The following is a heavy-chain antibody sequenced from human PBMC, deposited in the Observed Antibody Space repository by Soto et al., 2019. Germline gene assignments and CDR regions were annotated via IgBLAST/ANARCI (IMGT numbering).Heavy chain of an antibody. CDR3: PQITPIDFKGYYFDY. CDR1: GFSLSTTTVG. V-gene: IGHV2-5*02. D-gene: IGHD3-16*01. Sequence: QITVKESGPPLVKPTQTLTLNCTLSGFSLSTTTVGVGWIRQPPGKVLEWLALIYWDDDRRYIASLKNRLTITKDTSERQVVLTMTNLDPEDTATYYCPQITPIDFKGYYFDYWRPVILVTVSA. CDR2: IYWDDDR. J-gene: IGHJ4*02.